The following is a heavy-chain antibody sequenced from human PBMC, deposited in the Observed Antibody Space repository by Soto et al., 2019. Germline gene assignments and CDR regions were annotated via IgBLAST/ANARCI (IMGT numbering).Heavy chain of an antibody. J-gene: IGHJ6*02. CDR1: GDSTSSTYYS. CDR3: ARHPDMDV. V-gene: IGHV4-39*01. Sequence: QLQLQESGPGLVRPSETLSLTCTVSGDSTSSTYYSWGCIRQPPGKGLEWIGTIFYSGTTYYNPSLKSRVTISVDTSKTQFSLHLNSVTAADTAVYYCARHPDMDVWGQGTTVTVSS. CDR2: IFYSGTT.